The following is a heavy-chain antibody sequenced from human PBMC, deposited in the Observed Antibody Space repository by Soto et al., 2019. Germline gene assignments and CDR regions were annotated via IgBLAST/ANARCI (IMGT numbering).Heavy chain of an antibody. V-gene: IGHV1-18*01. D-gene: IGHD6-13*01. Sequence: VKVSCKASGYTFSDSGITWVRQAPGQGLEWMGWISVHNGKTNYAQKFQGRVTMTTDTATSTAYMELKRLRSDDSAVYYCAKDLAAVEYFDYWGQGTLVTVSS. CDR2: ISVHNGKT. CDR1: GYTFSDSG. J-gene: IGHJ4*02. CDR3: AKDLAAVEYFDY.